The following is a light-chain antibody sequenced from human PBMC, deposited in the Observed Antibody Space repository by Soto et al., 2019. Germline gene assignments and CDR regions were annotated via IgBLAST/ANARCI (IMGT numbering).Light chain of an antibody. CDR3: QQYKNYPFT. CDR1: QDITNY. J-gene: IGKJ3*01. V-gene: IGKV1-16*02. Sequence: DIQMTQSPSSLSASVGDRVTITCRASQDITNYLTWFQQRPGKAPKSLIYGTSNLQSGVPSKFSGSGSGTDFTLTISSLQPEDFATYYCQQYKNYPFTFGPGTKVDIK. CDR2: GTS.